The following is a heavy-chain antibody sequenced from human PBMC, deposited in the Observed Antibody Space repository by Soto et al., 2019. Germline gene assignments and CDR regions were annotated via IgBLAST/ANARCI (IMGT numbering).Heavy chain of an antibody. Sequence: SETLSLTCTVSGGSISSINWWSWVRQPPGKGLEWIGEIYHSGSTNYNPSLKSRVTISVDKSKNQFSLKLSSVTAADTAVYYCARGDCSGGSCYSVDIWGQGTMVTVSS. CDR1: GGSISSINW. V-gene: IGHV4-4*02. J-gene: IGHJ3*02. CDR2: IYHSGST. CDR3: ARGDCSGGSCYSVDI. D-gene: IGHD2-15*01.